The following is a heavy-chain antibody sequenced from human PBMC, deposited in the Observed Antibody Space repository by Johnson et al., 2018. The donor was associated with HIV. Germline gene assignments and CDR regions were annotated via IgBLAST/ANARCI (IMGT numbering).Heavy chain of an antibody. CDR2: INWSGGST. D-gene: IGHD6-19*01. CDR1: GFTFDDYG. Sequence: MQLVESGGGVVRPGGSLRLSCAVSGFTFDDYGMSWVRQAPGKGLEWVSGINWSGGSTGYADSVKGRFTISRDNYKNTLYLQMNSLRAEDTAVYYCARDAGQWLDDAFDIWGQGTMVTVSS. CDR3: ARDAGQWLDDAFDI. V-gene: IGHV3-20*04. J-gene: IGHJ3*02.